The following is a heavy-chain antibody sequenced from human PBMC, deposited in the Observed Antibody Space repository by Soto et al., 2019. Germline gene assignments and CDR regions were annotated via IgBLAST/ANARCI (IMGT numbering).Heavy chain of an antibody. Sequence: PSQNLPLACVTAGDSVSHHSAAWIWSRQSPPGGLEWLGRTYYGSKGNNDYGISVKSRITINPDTSKNQFSLQLNSVTPEDTTVYYCARGNSDYGYLFDYWGQGTLVTVS. J-gene: IGHJ4*02. CDR2: TYYGSKGNN. D-gene: IGHD5-12*01. V-gene: IGHV6-1*01. CDR3: ARGNSDYGYLFDY. CDR1: GDSVSHHSAA.